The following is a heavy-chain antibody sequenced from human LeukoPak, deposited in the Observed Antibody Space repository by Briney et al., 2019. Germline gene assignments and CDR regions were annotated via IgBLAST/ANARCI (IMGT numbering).Heavy chain of an antibody. J-gene: IGHJ4*02. Sequence: ASVKVSCKASGYTFTGYYMHWVRQAPGQGLEWMGWINPNSGGTNYAQKFQGWVTMTRDTSISTAYMELSRLRSDDTAVYYCARGFHGDCLWYFDYWGQGTLVTVSS. CDR1: GYTFTGYY. CDR2: INPNSGGT. D-gene: IGHD2-21*02. CDR3: ARGFHGDCLWYFDY. V-gene: IGHV1-2*04.